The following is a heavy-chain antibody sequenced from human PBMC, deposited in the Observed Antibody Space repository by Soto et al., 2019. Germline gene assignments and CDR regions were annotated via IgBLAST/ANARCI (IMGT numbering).Heavy chain of an antibody. J-gene: IGHJ5*02. CDR1: GYTLTELS. Sequence: ASVKVSCQVSGYTLTELSMHWVRQAPGKGLEWMGGFDPEDGETIYAQKFQGRVTMTEDTSTDTAYMELSSLRSEDTALYYCVCRTIFGLTNWFDPWGQGALVTVSS. CDR2: FDPEDGET. CDR3: VCRTIFGLTNWFDP. D-gene: IGHD3-3*01. V-gene: IGHV1-24*01.